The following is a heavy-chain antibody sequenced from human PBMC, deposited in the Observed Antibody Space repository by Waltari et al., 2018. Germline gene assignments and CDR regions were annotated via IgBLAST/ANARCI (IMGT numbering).Heavy chain of an antibody. D-gene: IGHD4-17*01. CDR3: ARYISGGALDY. J-gene: IGHJ4*01. V-gene: IGHV1-2*06. CDR1: GHTFTDYF. Sequence: QVQLVQSGAELKKPGASVNVSCKASGHTFTDYFIHWVRQAPGQGLEWMGRINPNSDATTYAHKFQGRVTMTRDTSISTAYMDLSSLRSDDTAVYYCARYISGGALDYWGHGTLITVSS. CDR2: INPNSDAT.